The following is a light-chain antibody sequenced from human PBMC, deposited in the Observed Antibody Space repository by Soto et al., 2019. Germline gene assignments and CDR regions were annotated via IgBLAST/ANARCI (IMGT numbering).Light chain of an antibody. J-gene: IGKJ4*01. CDR2: AAS. CDR1: QGIRND. V-gene: IGKV1-17*01. CDR3: QQLRSYPST. Sequence: DIQMTQSPSSLSASVGDRVTITCRASQGIRNDLSWYQQKPGKVPKRLIYAASSLQSGVPSRFSGSGFGTDFTLTISSLQAEDFASYDCQQLRSYPSTFGGGTKVDIK.